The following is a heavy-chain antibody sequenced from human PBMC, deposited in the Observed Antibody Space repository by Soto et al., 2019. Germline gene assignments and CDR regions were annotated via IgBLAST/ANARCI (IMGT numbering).Heavy chain of an antibody. V-gene: IGHV3-49*04. J-gene: IGHJ6*02. Sequence: PGGSLRLSCTPSGFTLGDYAMNWVRQAPGKGLEWVGFIRSKAYGGTPEYAASVEGRFTISRDDSKSIAYLQMNSLKTEDTAVFYCARSLLNGMDVWGQGTTVTVSS. CDR1: GFTLGDYA. D-gene: IGHD2-15*01. CDR2: IRSKAYGGTP. CDR3: ARSLLNGMDV.